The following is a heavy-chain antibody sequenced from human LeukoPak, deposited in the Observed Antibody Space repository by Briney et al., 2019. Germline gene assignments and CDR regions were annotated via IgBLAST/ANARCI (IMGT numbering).Heavy chain of an antibody. CDR2: IIPIFGTA. V-gene: IGHV1-69*01. CDR3: ASQSGAVAFFGY. J-gene: IGHJ4*02. D-gene: IGHD6-19*01. CDR1: GGTFSSYA. Sequence: SVKVSCKASGGTFSSYAISWVRQAPGQGLEWMGGIIPIFGTANYAQKFQGRVTITADESTSTAYMELSSLRSEDTAVYYRASQSGAVAFFGYWGQGTLVTVSS.